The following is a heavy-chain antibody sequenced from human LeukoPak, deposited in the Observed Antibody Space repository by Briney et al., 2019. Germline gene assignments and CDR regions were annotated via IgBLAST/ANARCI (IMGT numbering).Heavy chain of an antibody. CDR3: AKGIRGYSSGFGMDV. CDR2: ISGNADST. V-gene: IGHV3-23*01. J-gene: IGHJ6*02. CDR1: GFTFSTYA. Sequence: GGPLRLSCAASGFTFSTYAMRWVRQAPGKGLEWVSTISGNADSTHYADSVKGRLTISRDISKNIVYLQMNSLRAEDTAVYYCAKGIRGYSSGFGMDVWGHGTTVTVSS. D-gene: IGHD5-18*01.